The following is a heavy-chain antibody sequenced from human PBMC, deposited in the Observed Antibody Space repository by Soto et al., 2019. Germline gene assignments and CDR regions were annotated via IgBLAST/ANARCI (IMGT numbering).Heavy chain of an antibody. D-gene: IGHD3-22*01. Sequence: AGGSLRLSCAASEFSFSSYAMHWIRQAPGKGLEWVAVISFDGNIIQYADSVKGRFIISRDNIKNTLYLQMNSLRADDTADYYCAKARISLITVVLDYWGHGTLVTVSS. V-gene: IGHV3-30-3*02. J-gene: IGHJ4*01. CDR1: EFSFSSYA. CDR2: ISFDGNII. CDR3: AKARISLITVVLDY.